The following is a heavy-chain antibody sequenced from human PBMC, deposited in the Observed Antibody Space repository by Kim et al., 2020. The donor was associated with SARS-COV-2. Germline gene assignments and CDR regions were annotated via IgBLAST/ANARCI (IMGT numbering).Heavy chain of an antibody. CDR3: ARAGGYSGQYAMDV. V-gene: IGHV1-46*01. D-gene: IGHD5-12*01. J-gene: IGHJ6*02. Sequence: AQKFPGRVSMPRDRSTSTVYMELSSLRSDDTAVYYCARAGGYSGQYAMDVWGQGTTVTVSS.